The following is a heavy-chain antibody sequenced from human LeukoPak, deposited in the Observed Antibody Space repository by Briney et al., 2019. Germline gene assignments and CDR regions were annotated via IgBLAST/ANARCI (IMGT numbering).Heavy chain of an antibody. CDR1: GYTFTSYG. D-gene: IGHD6-6*01. Sequence: RRASVKVSCKASGYTFTSYGISWVRQAPGQGLEWMGWISAYNGNTNYAQKLQGRVTMTTDTSTSTAYMELRSLRSDDTAVYYCARVEYSSSGPNFDYWGQGTLVTVSS. V-gene: IGHV1-18*01. J-gene: IGHJ4*02. CDR3: ARVEYSSSGPNFDY. CDR2: ISAYNGNT.